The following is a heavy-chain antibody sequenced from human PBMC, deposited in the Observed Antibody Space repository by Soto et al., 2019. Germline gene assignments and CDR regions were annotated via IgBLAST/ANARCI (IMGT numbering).Heavy chain of an antibody. CDR2: MNPNSGNT. Sequence: GASLKVSCKASGYTFTSYYINWVRQATGKGLEWMGWMNPNSGNTGYAQKFQGRVTMTRNTSINTAYMELSSLRSEDTAVYYCARAHYYDSSGYYPNFDYWGQGTLVTVSS. V-gene: IGHV1-8*01. CDR1: GYTFTSYY. CDR3: ARAHYYDSSGYYPNFDY. D-gene: IGHD3-22*01. J-gene: IGHJ4*02.